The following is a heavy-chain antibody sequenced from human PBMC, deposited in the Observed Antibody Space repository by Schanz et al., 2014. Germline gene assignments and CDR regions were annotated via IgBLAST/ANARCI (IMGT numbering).Heavy chain of an antibody. D-gene: IGHD1-26*01. V-gene: IGHV3-30*02. J-gene: IGHJ5*02. CDR3: AKELYSGSHYGWFDP. CDR2: IPFDASNK. CDR1: GFTFKNYG. Sequence: QLQLVESGGGVVQPGGSLTLSCVASGFTFKNYGIHWVRQALGKGLEWLTFIPFDASNKYYADSVKGRFTISRDNSNHTLYLQMNSLRADDTAVYYCAKELYSGSHYGWFDPWGQGTLVTVSS.